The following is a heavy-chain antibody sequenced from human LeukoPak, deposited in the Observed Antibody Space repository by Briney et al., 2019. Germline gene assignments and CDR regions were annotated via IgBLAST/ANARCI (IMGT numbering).Heavy chain of an antibody. V-gene: IGHV3-23*01. J-gene: IGHJ4*02. Sequence: GGSLRLSCAASGFTFSNYAMTWVRQAPGKGLEWVSAISGSGGSTYYADSVKGRFTISRDNSKNTLYLQMNSLRAEDTAVYYCAKDGYSSSWYYFDYWGQGTLVTVSS. CDR2: ISGSGGST. CDR1: GFTFSNYA. CDR3: AKDGYSSSWYYFDY. D-gene: IGHD6-13*01.